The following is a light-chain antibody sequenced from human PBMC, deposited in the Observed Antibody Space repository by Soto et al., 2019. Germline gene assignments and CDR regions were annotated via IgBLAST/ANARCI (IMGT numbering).Light chain of an antibody. V-gene: IGLV2-14*01. CDR2: EVS. J-gene: IGLJ2*01. Sequence: QSALTQPASVSGSPGQSITISCTGTSSDVGGYNFVSWYQQHPGKAPKLIIYEVSHRPSGVSYRFSGSKSGNTASLTISGLQAEYEADYYCSSYTSSVTLVFGGGTKLTVL. CDR1: SSDVGGYNF. CDR3: SSYTSSVTLV.